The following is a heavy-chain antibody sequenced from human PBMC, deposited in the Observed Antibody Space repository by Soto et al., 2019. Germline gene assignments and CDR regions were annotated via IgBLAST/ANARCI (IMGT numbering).Heavy chain of an antibody. D-gene: IGHD3-22*01. Sequence: GESLKISCRTSVYRFTSYWIAWVRQMPGKGLEWMGIIFPSDSDTRYSPSFQGQVTISADRSTSTVFLQWASLKASDTAVYFCARKDKSGYFNWFDPWGQGTLVTVS. CDR1: VYRFTSYW. CDR2: IFPSDSDT. V-gene: IGHV5-51*01. J-gene: IGHJ5*02. CDR3: ARKDKSGYFNWFDP.